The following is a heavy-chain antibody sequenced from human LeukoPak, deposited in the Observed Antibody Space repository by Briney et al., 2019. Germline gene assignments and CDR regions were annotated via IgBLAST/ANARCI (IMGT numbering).Heavy chain of an antibody. CDR2: INPNGGGT. J-gene: IGHJ4*02. Sequence: ASVKVSCKASGYTFTGYYMHWVRQAPGQGLEWMGRINPNGGGTNYAQKFQGRVTMTRDTSISTAYMELSRLRSDDTAVYYCARDSYYDSSGYYYFDYWGQGTLVTVSS. V-gene: IGHV1-2*06. CDR1: GYTFTGYY. CDR3: ARDSYYDSSGYYYFDY. D-gene: IGHD3-22*01.